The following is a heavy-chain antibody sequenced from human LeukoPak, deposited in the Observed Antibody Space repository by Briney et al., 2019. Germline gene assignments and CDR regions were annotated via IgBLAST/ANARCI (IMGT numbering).Heavy chain of an antibody. Sequence: SETLSLTCTVSGGSISSYYWSWIRQPPGKGLELIGHIYYTGTTYYNPSLNSRVTISLDTSRNQFSLRLTSVTAADTAVYYCARFSSGCSTASCYLTYWGQGTLVTVSS. CDR2: IYYTGTT. D-gene: IGHD2-2*01. CDR1: GGSISSYY. J-gene: IGHJ4*02. V-gene: IGHV4-59*01. CDR3: ARFSSGCSTASCYLTY.